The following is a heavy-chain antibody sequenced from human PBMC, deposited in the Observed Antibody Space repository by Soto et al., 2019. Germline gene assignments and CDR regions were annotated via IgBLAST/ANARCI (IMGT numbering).Heavy chain of an antibody. J-gene: IGHJ3*02. Sequence: SETLSLTCTVSGGSVSSGSYYWSWIRQPPGKGLEWIGYIYYSGSTNYNPSLKSRVTISVDTSKNQFSLKLSSVTAADTAVYYCAADLGDYYDSSGYYFRAFDIWGQGTMVTV. CDR1: GGSVSSGSYY. D-gene: IGHD3-22*01. V-gene: IGHV4-61*01. CDR3: AADLGDYYDSSGYYFRAFDI. CDR2: IYYSGST.